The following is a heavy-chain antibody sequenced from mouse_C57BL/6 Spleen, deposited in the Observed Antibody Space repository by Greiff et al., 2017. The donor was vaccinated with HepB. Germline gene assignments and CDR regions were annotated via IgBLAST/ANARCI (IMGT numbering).Heavy chain of an antibody. V-gene: IGHV10-1*01. D-gene: IGHD2-5*01. CDR2: IRSKSNNYAT. CDR3: VRQSYSNYVDFDY. J-gene: IGHJ2*01. Sequence: EVQLVESGGGLVQPKGSLKLSCAASGFSFNTYAMNWVRQAPGKGLEWVARIRSKSNNYATYYADSVKDRFTISRDDSESMLYLQMNNLKTEDTAMYYCVRQSYSNYVDFDYWGQGTTLTVSS. CDR1: GFSFNTYA.